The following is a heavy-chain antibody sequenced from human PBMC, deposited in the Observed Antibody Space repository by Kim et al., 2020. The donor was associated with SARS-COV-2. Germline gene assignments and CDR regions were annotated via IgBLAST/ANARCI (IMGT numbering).Heavy chain of an antibody. Sequence: GESLKISCKGSGYSFTSYWIGWVRQMPGKGLEWMGIIYPGDSDTRYSPSFQGQVTISADKSISTAYLQWSSLKASDTAMYYCARWPGYCSSTSCHGLDYWGQGTRVTVSS. CDR2: IYPGDSDT. CDR1: GYSFTSYW. V-gene: IGHV5-51*01. CDR3: ARWPGYCSSTSCHGLDY. J-gene: IGHJ4*02. D-gene: IGHD2-2*01.